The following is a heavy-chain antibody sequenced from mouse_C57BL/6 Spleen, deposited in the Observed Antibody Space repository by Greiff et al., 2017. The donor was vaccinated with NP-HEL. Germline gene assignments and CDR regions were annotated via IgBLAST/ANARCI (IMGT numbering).Heavy chain of an antibody. CDR3: ARREEGDYYGSRDYYAMDY. D-gene: IGHD1-1*01. CDR1: GYTFTEYT. V-gene: IGHV1-62-2*01. J-gene: IGHJ4*01. CDR2: FYPGSGSI. Sequence: VQLQQSGAELVKPGASVKLSCKASGYTFTEYTIHWVKQRSGQGLEWIGWFYPGSGSIKYNEKFKDKATLTADKSSSTVFMELSRLTSEDSAVYFCARREEGDYYGSRDYYAMDYWGQGTSVTVSS.